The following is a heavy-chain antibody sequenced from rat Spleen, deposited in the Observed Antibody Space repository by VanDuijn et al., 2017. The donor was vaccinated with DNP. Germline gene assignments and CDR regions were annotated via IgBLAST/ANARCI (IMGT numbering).Heavy chain of an antibody. D-gene: IGHD1-11*01. CDR2: IVYDGSGA. CDR1: GLTFSDYS. CDR3: TTHGSISSTGVMDV. V-gene: IGHV5S10*01. J-gene: IGHJ4*01. Sequence: EVQLVESGGGLVQPGRSLKLSCVVSGLTFSDYSMAWVRQAPKRGLEWVATIVYDGSGAYYGDSVTGRFTISRDNAKRTLYLQMDSLTSEDTATYYCTTHGSISSTGVMDVWGQGTSVTVSS.